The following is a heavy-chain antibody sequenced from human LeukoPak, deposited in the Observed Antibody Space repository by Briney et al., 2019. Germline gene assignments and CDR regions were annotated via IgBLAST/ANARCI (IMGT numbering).Heavy chain of an antibody. CDR1: GYRFPSYY. Sequence: GASVKVSCKASGYRFPSYYIHWVRQAPGQGLEWMGWINPNNGATKYAQKFQGGVTLTTDTSLTTVFMELPWLTSDDTATYYCARDHGTDGTTFTLNFDCWGQGTLVTVSS. V-gene: IGHV1-2*02. D-gene: IGHD1-1*01. J-gene: IGHJ4*02. CDR3: ARDHGTDGTTFTLNFDC. CDR2: INPNNGAT.